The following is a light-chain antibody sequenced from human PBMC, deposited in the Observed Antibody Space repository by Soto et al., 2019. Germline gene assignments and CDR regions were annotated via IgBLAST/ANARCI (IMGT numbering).Light chain of an antibody. J-gene: IGKJ5*01. CDR2: DAS. V-gene: IGKV3-11*01. Sequence: EIVLTQSPATLSLSPGERATLSCRASQSVSDYLAWYQQKPGQAPRLLIFDASNRATGIPARFSGSGSGTDFTLTISSLEPEDFAVYYCQHRSIWPVSFGQGTRLEIK. CDR3: QHRSIWPVS. CDR1: QSVSDY.